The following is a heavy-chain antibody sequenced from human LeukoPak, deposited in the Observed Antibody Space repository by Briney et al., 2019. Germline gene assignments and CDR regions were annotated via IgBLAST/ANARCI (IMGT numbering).Heavy chain of an antibody. CDR3: ARGFPYNDPTEGYYYLMDV. D-gene: IGHD5-24*01. J-gene: IGHJ6*02. V-gene: IGHV3-30*03. Sequence: PGRSLRLSCAASGFTFSSHGMHWVRQAPGKGLEWVALISYDGTKRNYADSVKGRFILSRDNSKNTLTLQMNSLGVEDTAVYLCARGFPYNDPTEGYYYLMDVWGQGTTVTVSS. CDR2: ISYDGTKR. CDR1: GFTFSSHG.